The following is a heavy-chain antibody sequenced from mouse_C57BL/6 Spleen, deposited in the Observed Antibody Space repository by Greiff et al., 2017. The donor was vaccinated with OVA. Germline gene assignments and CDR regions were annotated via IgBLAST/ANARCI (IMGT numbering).Heavy chain of an antibody. CDR3: ARGVYGSSPYFDV. J-gene: IGHJ1*03. V-gene: IGHV1-7*01. CDR1: GYTFTSYW. Sequence: QVHVKQSGAELAKPGASVKLSCKASGYTFTSYWMHWVKQRPGQGLEWIGYINPSSGYTKYNQKFKDKATLTADKSSSTAYMQLSSLTYEDSAVYYCARGVYGSSPYFDVWGTGTTVTVSS. CDR2: INPSSGYT. D-gene: IGHD1-1*01.